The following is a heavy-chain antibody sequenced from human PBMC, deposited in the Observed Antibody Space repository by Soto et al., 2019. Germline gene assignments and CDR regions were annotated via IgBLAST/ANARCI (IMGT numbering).Heavy chain of an antibody. CDR3: ARHWSYDGGSGWGHFYFDF. D-gene: IGHD2-15*01. CDR2: IYYSGNT. CDR1: GASISTSTYY. V-gene: IGHV4-39*01. Sequence: QLQLQESGPGLVKPSETLSLTCAVSGASISTSTYYWGWIRQPPGKGLEWIGSIYYSGNTYYNPSLKSRVAISVDTYNNRCSLRLSSVTAADTAVYYCARHWSYDGGSGWGHFYFDFWGQGSLVTVSS. J-gene: IGHJ4*02.